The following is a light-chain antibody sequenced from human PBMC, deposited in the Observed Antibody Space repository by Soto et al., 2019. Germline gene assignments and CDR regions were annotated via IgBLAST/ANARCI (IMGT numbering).Light chain of an antibody. CDR2: SND. J-gene: IGLJ1*01. Sequence: QSVLTQPPSASGTPGQRVTISCSGSNSNIGTNTVNWYQQLPGTAPKLLIYSNDQRPSGVPDRFSGSKSGTSASLAISGLQSEDEADYYCALWDDSLNAYVFGTGTKVTVL. CDR1: NSNIGTNT. CDR3: ALWDDSLNAYV. V-gene: IGLV1-44*01.